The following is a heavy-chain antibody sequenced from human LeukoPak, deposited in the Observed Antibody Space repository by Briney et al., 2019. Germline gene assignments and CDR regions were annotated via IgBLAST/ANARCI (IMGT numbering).Heavy chain of an antibody. Sequence: SVNLSFNSSVANCSINAISWVRQVPGQAREWLGRIIPIFGIANNAQKFQGRVTITADKSTSTAYMELSSLRSEDTAVYYCARDTAGPAGIYDFDYWGQGTLVTVSS. CDR3: ARDTAGPAGIYDFDY. V-gene: IGHV1-69*04. CDR2: IIPIFGIA. D-gene: IGHD3-16*01. CDR1: VANCSINA. J-gene: IGHJ4*02.